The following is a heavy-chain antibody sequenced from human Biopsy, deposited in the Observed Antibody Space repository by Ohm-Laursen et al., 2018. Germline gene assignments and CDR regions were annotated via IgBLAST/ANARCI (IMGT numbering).Heavy chain of an antibody. V-gene: IGHV4-34*08. CDR1: GKTFSDYQ. CDR3: GNEVHGRDY. CDR2: IKQAGTT. J-gene: IGHJ4*02. D-gene: IGHD2-15*01. Sequence: SDTLSLTCAVFGKTFSDYQWSWIRQPPGKGLEWIGQIKQAGTTNYNPSLKSRVSISADASKYEFSLRLTSVTAADTAVYLCGNEVHGRDYWGLGAQVTVSS.